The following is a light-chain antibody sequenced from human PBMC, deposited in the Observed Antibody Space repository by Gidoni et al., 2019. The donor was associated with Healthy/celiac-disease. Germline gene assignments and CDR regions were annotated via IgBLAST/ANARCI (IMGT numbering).Light chain of an antibody. Sequence: QSVLTQPPSVSGAPGQRVTISCTGRSSNIGARYDVHWYQQLPGTAPKLLIYGNSNRPSGVPDRFSGSKSGTSASLAITGLQVEDEADYYCQSYDSSLSALVFGGGTKLTVL. CDR3: QSYDSSLSALV. J-gene: IGLJ2*01. V-gene: IGLV1-40*01. CDR1: SSNIGARYD. CDR2: GNS.